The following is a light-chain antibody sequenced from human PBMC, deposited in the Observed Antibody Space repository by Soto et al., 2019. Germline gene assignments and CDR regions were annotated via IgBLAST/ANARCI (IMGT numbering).Light chain of an antibody. CDR2: AAS. CDR1: QGIGVY. J-gene: IGKJ2*01. CDR3: QQYHTTPNT. V-gene: IGKV1-27*01. Sequence: DIQMTQSPSSVSASLGDRVTITCRASQGIGVYLAWFQQKPGNVPKLLIYAASTLQSGVPSRFSGSGSGTDFTLTISSLQAEDVAVYYCQQYHTTPNTFGQGTKLEIK.